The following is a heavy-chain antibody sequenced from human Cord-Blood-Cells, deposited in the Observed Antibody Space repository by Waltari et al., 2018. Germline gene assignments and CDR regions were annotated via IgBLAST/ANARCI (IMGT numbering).Heavy chain of an antibody. CDR3: ARAAGDYAFDI. D-gene: IGHD2-21*01. CDR2: ISSSSSYI. Sequence: EVQLVASGGGLVKPGGSLRLSCAASESTFSSYSMNWVRQAPGKGLEWISSISSSSSYIYYADAVKGRFTISRDNAKNSLYLQMNSLRAEDTAVYYCARAAGDYAFDIWGQGTMVTVSS. CDR1: ESTFSSYS. V-gene: IGHV3-21*01. J-gene: IGHJ3*02.